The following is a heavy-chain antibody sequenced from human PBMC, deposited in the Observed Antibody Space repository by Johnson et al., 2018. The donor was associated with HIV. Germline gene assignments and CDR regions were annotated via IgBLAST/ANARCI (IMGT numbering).Heavy chain of an antibody. D-gene: IGHD7-27*01. Sequence: QVQLVESGGGLVKPRGSLRLSCAASGFIFSSYAMHWVRQAPGKGLEWVAVISYDGSNKYYADSVKGRFTISRDNSKNTLYLQMNSLRAEDTALYYCASGDELGDDAFDIWGQGTMVTVSS. CDR1: GFIFSSYA. CDR3: ASGDELGDDAFDI. CDR2: ISYDGSNK. V-gene: IGHV3-30-3*01. J-gene: IGHJ3*02.